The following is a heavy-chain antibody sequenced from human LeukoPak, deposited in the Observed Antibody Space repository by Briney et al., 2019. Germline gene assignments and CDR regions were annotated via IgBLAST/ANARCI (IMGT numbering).Heavy chain of an antibody. Sequence: SVKVSCXASGGTFSSYAISWVRQAPGQGLEWMGGIIPIFGTANYAQKFQGRVTITADESTSTAYMELSSLRSEDTAVYYCARDRTDPLVKDNWFDPWGQGTLVTVSS. D-gene: IGHD4-23*01. CDR1: GGTFSSYA. J-gene: IGHJ5*02. V-gene: IGHV1-69*13. CDR2: IIPIFGTA. CDR3: ARDRTDPLVKDNWFDP.